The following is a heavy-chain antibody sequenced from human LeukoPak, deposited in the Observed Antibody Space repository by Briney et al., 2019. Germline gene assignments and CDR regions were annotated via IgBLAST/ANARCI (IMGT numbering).Heavy chain of an antibody. J-gene: IGHJ6*02. CDR2: IKQDGSEK. V-gene: IGHV3-7*01. CDR3: ARVGPPYHYYGMDV. CDR1: GFTFSSYW. Sequence: GGSLRLSCAASGFTFSSYWMSWVRQAPGKGLEWVANIKQDGSEKYYVDSGKGRFTISRDNAKNSLYLQMNSLRAEDTAVYYCARVGPPYHYYGMDVWGQGTTVTVSS.